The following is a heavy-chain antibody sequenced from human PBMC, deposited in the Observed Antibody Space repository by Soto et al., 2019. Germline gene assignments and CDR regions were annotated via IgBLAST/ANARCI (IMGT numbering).Heavy chain of an antibody. D-gene: IGHD3-10*01. CDR2: IDPSDSYT. CDR1: GYSFTSYW. V-gene: IGHV5-10-1*01. Sequence: GESLKISCKGSGYSFTSYWISCVRQMPGKGLEWMGRIDPSDSYTNYSPSFQGHVTISADKSISTAYLQWSSLKASDTAMYYCARLSGSGYPYYYYGMDVWGQGTTVTLSS. J-gene: IGHJ6*02. CDR3: ARLSGSGYPYYYYGMDV.